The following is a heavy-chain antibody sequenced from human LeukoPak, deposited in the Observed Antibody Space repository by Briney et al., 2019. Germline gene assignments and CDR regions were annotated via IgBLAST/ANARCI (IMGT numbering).Heavy chain of an antibody. CDR2: ISGSGGST. CDR3: AKDVSPGIAAAGRPLDY. CDR1: GFTFSSYA. J-gene: IGHJ4*02. Sequence: GGSLRLSCAASGFTFSSYAMSWVRQAPGKGLEWVSAISGSGGSTYYADSVKGRFTISRDNSKNTLYLQMNSLRAEDTAVYYCAKDVSPGIAAAGRPLDYWGQGTLVTVSS. D-gene: IGHD6-13*01. V-gene: IGHV3-23*01.